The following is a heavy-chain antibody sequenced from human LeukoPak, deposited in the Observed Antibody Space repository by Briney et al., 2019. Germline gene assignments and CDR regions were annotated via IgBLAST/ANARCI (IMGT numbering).Heavy chain of an antibody. D-gene: IGHD3/OR15-3a*01. Sequence: PGGSLRLSCAVSGFTFRSYEMNWVRQAPGKGLEWVSYISSSGTTIYYADSVKGRFTISRDNAKNSLFLQMNSLGAEDSAVYYCARRGGLGPDYWGQGTLVTVSS. V-gene: IGHV3-48*03. CDR1: GFTFRSYE. CDR2: ISSSGTTI. CDR3: ARRGGLGPDY. J-gene: IGHJ4*02.